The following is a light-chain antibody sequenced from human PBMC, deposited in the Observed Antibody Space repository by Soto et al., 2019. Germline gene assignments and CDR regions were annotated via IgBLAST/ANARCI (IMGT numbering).Light chain of an antibody. CDR1: QSISSW. J-gene: IGKJ1*01. Sequence: DIQMTQSPSTLSASVGDRVTITCRASQSISSWLAWYQQKPGKAPKLLIYKASSLESGVPSRFSGSGSGTEFTLTISSLQPDDFSTYYCQQYNSYPWTFGQETKVDIK. V-gene: IGKV1-5*03. CDR3: QQYNSYPWT. CDR2: KAS.